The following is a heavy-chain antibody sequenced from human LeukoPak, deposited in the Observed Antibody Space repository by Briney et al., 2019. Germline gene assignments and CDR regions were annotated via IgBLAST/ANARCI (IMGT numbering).Heavy chain of an antibody. CDR2: ISSSGSTT. CDR1: GFTFSDYY. Sequence: GGSLRLSCAASGFTFSDYYMSWIRQAPGKGLEWVSYISSSGSTTYYADSVKGRFTISRDNAKNSLYLQMNSLRAEDTAVYYCARYCSSTSCHASFDCWGQGTLVTVSS. V-gene: IGHV3-11*04. CDR3: ARYCSSTSCHASFDC. J-gene: IGHJ4*02. D-gene: IGHD2-2*01.